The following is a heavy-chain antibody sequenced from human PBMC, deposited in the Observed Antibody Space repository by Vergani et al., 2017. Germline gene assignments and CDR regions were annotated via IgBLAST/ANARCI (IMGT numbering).Heavy chain of an antibody. J-gene: IGHJ4*02. V-gene: IGHV1-69*04. D-gene: IGHD6-19*01. CDR3: ARGGQQWLVRWIDY. CDR1: GGTFSSYA. Sequence: QVQLVQSGAEVKKPGSSVKVSCKASGGTFSSYAISWVRQAPGQGLEWMGRIIPILGIANYAQKFQGRVTITADKSTSTAYMELSSLRSEDTAVYYCARGGQQWLVRWIDYWGQGTLVTVSS. CDR2: IIPILGIA.